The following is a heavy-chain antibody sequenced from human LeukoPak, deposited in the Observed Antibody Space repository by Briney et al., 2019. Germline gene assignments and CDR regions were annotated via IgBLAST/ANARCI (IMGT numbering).Heavy chain of an antibody. CDR1: GGSFSGYY. CDR3: ASVFYDSSGYYLNYFDY. CDR2: INHSGST. D-gene: IGHD3-22*01. Sequence: SETLSLTCAVYGGSFSGYYWSRIRQPPGKGLEWIGEINHSGSTNYNPSLKSRVTISVDTSKNQFSLKLSSVTAADTAVYYCASVFYDSSGYYLNYFDYWGQGTLVTVSS. J-gene: IGHJ4*02. V-gene: IGHV4-34*01.